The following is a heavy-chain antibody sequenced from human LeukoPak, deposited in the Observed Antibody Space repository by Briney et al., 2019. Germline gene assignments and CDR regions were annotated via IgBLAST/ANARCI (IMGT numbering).Heavy chain of an antibody. CDR3: ARGGVWGSYRSNWFDP. V-gene: IGHV4-59*01. CDR2: IYYSGST. J-gene: IGHJ5*02. D-gene: IGHD3-16*02. CDR1: GVSISSYY. Sequence: PSETLSLTCTVSGVSISSYYWSWIRQPPGKGLEWIGYIYYSGSTNYNPSLKSRVTISVDTSKNQFSLKLSSVTAADTAVYYCARGGVWGSYRSNWFDPWGQGTLVTVSS.